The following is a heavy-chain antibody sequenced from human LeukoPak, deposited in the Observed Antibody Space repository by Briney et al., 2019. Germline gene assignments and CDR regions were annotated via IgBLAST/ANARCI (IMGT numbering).Heavy chain of an antibody. J-gene: IGHJ4*02. CDR1: GDSVSNKDAA. Sequence: SQTLSLTCAISGDSVSNKDAAWNWLRQSPSRGLEWLGRTYYRSKWSNDYAVSVKSRITINPDTSMNQFSLQLRSVTPDDTAVYYCARQSLGYVDYWGQGSRVTVSS. CDR2: TYYRSKWSN. D-gene: IGHD2-15*01. V-gene: IGHV6-1*01. CDR3: ARQSLGYVDY.